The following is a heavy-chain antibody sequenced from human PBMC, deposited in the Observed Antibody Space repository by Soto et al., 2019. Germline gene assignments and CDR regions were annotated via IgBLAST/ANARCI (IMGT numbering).Heavy chain of an antibody. J-gene: IGHJ4*02. CDR2: ILYDGSEK. CDR3: AREPGRIAVAGFDY. D-gene: IGHD6-19*01. Sequence: QVQLVESGEGVVQPGRSLRLSCVASGFMFDSYGMHWVRQALGKGLEWVAIILYDGSEKYHADSVKGRFTISRDNSKNTLYLQMNSLRAEDTALYYCAREPGRIAVAGFDYWGQGTLVTVSS. CDR1: GFMFDSYG. V-gene: IGHV3-33*01.